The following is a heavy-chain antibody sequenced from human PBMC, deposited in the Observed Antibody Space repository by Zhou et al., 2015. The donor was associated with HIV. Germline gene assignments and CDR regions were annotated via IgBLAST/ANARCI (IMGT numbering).Heavy chain of an antibody. CDR1: GYTFTGYY. CDR2: INPNSGGT. Sequence: QVQLVQSGAEVKKPGASVKVSCKASGYTFTGYYMHWVRQAPGQGLEWMGWINPNSGGTNYAQKFQGWVTMTRDTSISTAYMELSRLRSDDTAVYYCARGTDMYSSGWPFDYWGQGTLVTVSS. J-gene: IGHJ4*02. V-gene: IGHV1-2*04. CDR3: ARGTDMYSSGWPFDY. D-gene: IGHD6-19*01.